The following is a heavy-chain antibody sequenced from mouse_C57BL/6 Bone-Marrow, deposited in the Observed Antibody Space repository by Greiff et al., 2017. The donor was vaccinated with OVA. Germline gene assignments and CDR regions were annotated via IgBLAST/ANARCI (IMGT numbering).Heavy chain of an antibody. CDR3: ARYYLDY. Sequence: EVQLQQSGPELVKPGASVKISCKASGYSFTGYYMNWVKQSPEKSLEWIGEINPSTGGTTYNQKFKAKATLTVDKSSSTAYMQLKSLTSEDSAVYYCARYYLDYWGQGTTLTVSS. V-gene: IGHV1-42*01. CDR1: GYSFTGYY. J-gene: IGHJ2*01. CDR2: INPSTGGT. D-gene: IGHD1-1*02.